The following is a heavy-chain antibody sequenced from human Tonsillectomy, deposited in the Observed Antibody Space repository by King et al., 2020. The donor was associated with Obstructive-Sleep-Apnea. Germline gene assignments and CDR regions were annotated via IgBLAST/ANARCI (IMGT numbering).Heavy chain of an antibody. Sequence: LQLQESGPGLVKPSQTLSLTCAVSGGSISSGGYSWSWIRQPPGKGLEWIGYIYYSGSTYYNPSLKSRVTISVDTSKNQFSLKLSSVTAADTAVYYCARGVITMVRGVIPNRGNVEYYFDYWGQGTLVTVSS. CDR1: GGSISSGGYS. D-gene: IGHD3-10*01. V-gene: IGHV4-30-4*07. CDR3: ARGVITMVRGVIPNRGNVEYYFDY. CDR2: IYYSGST. J-gene: IGHJ4*02.